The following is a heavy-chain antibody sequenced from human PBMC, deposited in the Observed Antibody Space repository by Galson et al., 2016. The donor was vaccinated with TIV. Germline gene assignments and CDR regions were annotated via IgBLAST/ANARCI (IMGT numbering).Heavy chain of an antibody. D-gene: IGHD2-15*01. CDR3: ARNVAQTCDFDD. V-gene: IGHV1-8*01. Sequence: SVKVSCKASGYPFTNYDINWVRQTAGQGLEWLGWMHPDSGHTGYAQKFQGRVSMTRDTSISTAYMELRSLISEDTAVYYCARNVAQTCDFDDWGQGTLVTVSS. J-gene: IGHJ4*02. CDR2: MHPDSGHT. CDR1: GYPFTNYD.